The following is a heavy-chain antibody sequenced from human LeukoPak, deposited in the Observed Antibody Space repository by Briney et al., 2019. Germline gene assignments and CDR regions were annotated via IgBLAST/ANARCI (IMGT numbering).Heavy chain of an antibody. Sequence: PGGSLRLSCAASGFTFSSYWMHWVRQAPGKGLVWVSRINSDGSTTSYADSVKGRFTIYRDNAKNTLYLQMNSLRAEDTAVYYCARVAYYYDSSGYYFDYWGQGTLVTVSS. V-gene: IGHV3-74*01. J-gene: IGHJ4*02. D-gene: IGHD3-22*01. CDR1: GFTFSSYW. CDR3: ARVAYYYDSSGYYFDY. CDR2: INSDGSTT.